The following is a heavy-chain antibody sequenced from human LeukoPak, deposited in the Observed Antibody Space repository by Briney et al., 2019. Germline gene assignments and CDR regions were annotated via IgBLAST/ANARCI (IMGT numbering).Heavy chain of an antibody. D-gene: IGHD3-16*01. CDR3: ARAVDVADY. V-gene: IGHV3-7*01. CDR1: GFIFTGHW. Sequence: GSLRLSCVASGFIFTGHWMSWVRQAPGKGLEWVANIKEDESAKFYADSVRGRFTISRDNAKNSLYLQMNNLRVEDTAVYYCARAVDVADYWGRGTLVTVSS. CDR2: IKEDESAK. J-gene: IGHJ4*02.